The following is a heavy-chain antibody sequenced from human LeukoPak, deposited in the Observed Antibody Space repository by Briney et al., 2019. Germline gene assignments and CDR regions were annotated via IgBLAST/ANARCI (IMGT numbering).Heavy chain of an antibody. J-gene: IGHJ5*02. CDR2: IYYSGST. CDR1: SGSISSYY. V-gene: IGHV4-59*01. D-gene: IGHD6-13*01. Sequence: PSETLSLTCTVSSGSISSYYWSWIRQPPGKGLEWIGYIYYSGSTNYNPSLKSRVTISVDTSKNQFSLKLSSVTAADTAVYYCARAHSSSWYYWFDPGGQGTLVTVSS. CDR3: ARAHSSSWYYWFDP.